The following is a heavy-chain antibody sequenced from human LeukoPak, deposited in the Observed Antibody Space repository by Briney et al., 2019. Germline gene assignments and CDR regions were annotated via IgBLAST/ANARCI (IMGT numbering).Heavy chain of an antibody. D-gene: IGHD1/OR15-1a*01. CDR2: IYSGGTT. J-gene: IGHJ6*03. Sequence: RGSLRLSCAASGFSLSSNFMSWVRQAPGKGLEWVSVIYSGGTTYYADSVKGRFTISRDNSKNTLSLQMNSLRAEDTAVYYCARDGYGNNYLDVWGKGTTVTVSS. V-gene: IGHV3-53*01. CDR1: GFSLSSNF. CDR3: ARDGYGNNYLDV.